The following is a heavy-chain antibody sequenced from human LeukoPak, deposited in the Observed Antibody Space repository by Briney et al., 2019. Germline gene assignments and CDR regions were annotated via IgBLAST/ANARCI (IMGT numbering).Heavy chain of an antibody. V-gene: IGHV4-39*01. CDR3: ARPIAAAGTDNHWFDP. CDR2: IYYSGST. J-gene: IGHJ5*02. Sequence: PSETLSLTCTVSGGSISSSSYYWGWIRQPPGKGLEWIGSIYYSGSTYYNPSLESRVTISVDTSNNQFSLKLSSVTAADTAVYYCARPIAAAGTDNHWFDPWGQGTLVTVSS. CDR1: GGSISSSSYY. D-gene: IGHD6-13*01.